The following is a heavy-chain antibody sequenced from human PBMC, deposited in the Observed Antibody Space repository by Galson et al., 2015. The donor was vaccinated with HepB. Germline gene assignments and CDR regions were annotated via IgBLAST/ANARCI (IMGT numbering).Heavy chain of an antibody. CDR2: ISYDGNNK. CDR3: ARGPTADYGDYVFGGFDI. Sequence: SLRLSCAASGFTFTTYAIHWVRQAPGKGLEWLSGISYDGNNKHYADSVKGHFTISRDNSKNTLFLQMNSLRAEDTAVYYCARGPTADYGDYVFGGFDIWGQGTKVTVSS. V-gene: IGHV3-30*04. J-gene: IGHJ3*02. D-gene: IGHD4-17*01. CDR1: GFTFTTYA.